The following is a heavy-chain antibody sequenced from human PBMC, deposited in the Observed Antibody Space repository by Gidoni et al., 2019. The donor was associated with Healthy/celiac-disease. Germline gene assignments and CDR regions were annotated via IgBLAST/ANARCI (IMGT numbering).Heavy chain of an antibody. Sequence: QVQLVQSGAEVQKPGSSVKVSCKASGGTFSSYAISWVRQAPVQGLEWMGGIIPIFGTANYAQEFQGRVTITADESTSTAYMELSSLRSEDTAVYYCAGRRSGWYGGSFDYWGQGTLVTVSS. D-gene: IGHD6-19*01. J-gene: IGHJ4*02. CDR2: IIPIFGTA. CDR1: GGTFSSYA. CDR3: AGRRSGWYGGSFDY. V-gene: IGHV1-69*01.